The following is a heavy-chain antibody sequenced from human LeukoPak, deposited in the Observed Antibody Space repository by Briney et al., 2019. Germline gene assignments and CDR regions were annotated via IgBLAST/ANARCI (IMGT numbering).Heavy chain of an antibody. J-gene: IGHJ4*02. CDR3: ARTGGAISPVSTTLEEVVTDY. V-gene: IGHV4-31*03. Sequence: SETLSLTCTVSGGSISSGGYYWSWIRQHPGKGLEWIGYIYYSGSTYYNPSLKSRVTISVDTSKNQFSLKLSSVTAADTAVYYCARTGGAISPVSTTLEEVVTDYWGQGTLVTVSS. CDR2: IYYSGST. CDR1: GGSISSGGYY. D-gene: IGHD1-1*01.